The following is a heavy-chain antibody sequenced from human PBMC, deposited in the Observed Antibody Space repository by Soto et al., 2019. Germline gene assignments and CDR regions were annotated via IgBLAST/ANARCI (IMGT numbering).Heavy chain of an antibody. V-gene: IGHV3-23*01. CDR3: AKDRGSRPPPECSGGSCYRGHDAFDI. CDR1: GFTFSSYA. Sequence: GSLRLSCAASGFTFSSYAMSWVRQAPGKGLEWVSAISGSGGSTYYAVSVKGRFTISGNNSKNTLYLQMNSLRLADTVVYYCAKDRGSRPPPECSGGSCYRGHDAFDIWGQGTMVTVSS. D-gene: IGHD2-15*01. J-gene: IGHJ3*02. CDR2: ISGSGGST.